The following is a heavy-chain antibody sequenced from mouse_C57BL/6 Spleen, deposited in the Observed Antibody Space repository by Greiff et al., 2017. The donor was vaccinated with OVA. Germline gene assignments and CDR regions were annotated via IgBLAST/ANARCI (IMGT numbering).Heavy chain of an antibody. Sequence: QVQLQQSGPELVKPGASAKISCKASGYAFSSSWMNWVKQRPGKGLEWIGRIYPGDGDTNYNGKFKGKATLTADKSSSTAYVQLSSLTSEDSAVYFCARGGYDYDAAAYWSQGTLVTVSA. CDR1: GYAFSSSW. D-gene: IGHD2-4*01. CDR2: IYPGDGDT. J-gene: IGHJ3*01. V-gene: IGHV1-82*01. CDR3: ARGGYDYDAAAY.